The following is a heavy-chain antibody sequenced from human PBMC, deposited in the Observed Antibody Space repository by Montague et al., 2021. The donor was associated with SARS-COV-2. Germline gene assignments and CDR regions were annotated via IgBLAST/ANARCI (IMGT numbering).Heavy chain of an antibody. Sequence: SLRLSCAASGFTFSSYSMNWVRQAPGKGLEWVSSISSSSYIYYADSSRGRFTISRDNATKSLYLLMKSMRAEDTAVYYCSRGYDFWSGGYGYYYGMDVWGQGTTVTVSS. D-gene: IGHD3-3*01. V-gene: IGHV3-21*01. CDR3: SRGYDFWSGGYGYYYGMDV. CDR2: ISSSSYI. CDR1: GFTFSSYS. J-gene: IGHJ6*02.